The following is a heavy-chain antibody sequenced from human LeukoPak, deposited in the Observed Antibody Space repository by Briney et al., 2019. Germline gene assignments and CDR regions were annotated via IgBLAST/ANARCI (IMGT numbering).Heavy chain of an antibody. D-gene: IGHD5-12*01. J-gene: IGHJ3*02. CDR2: IYYSGST. CDR1: GGSISSGGYY. CDR3: ARNPSGPDAFDI. Sequence: PSQTLSLTCTVSGGSISSGGYYWRWIRQHPGKGLEWIGYIYYSGSTYYNPSLKSRVTISVDTSKNQFSLKLSSVTAADTAVYYCARNPSGPDAFDIWGQGTMVTVSS. V-gene: IGHV4-31*03.